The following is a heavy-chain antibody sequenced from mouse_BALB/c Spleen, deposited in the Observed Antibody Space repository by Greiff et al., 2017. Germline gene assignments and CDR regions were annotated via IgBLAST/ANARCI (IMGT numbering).Heavy chain of an antibody. CDR1: GFTFSSFG. CDR2: ISSGSSTI. J-gene: IGHJ4*01. D-gene: IGHD4-1*01. CDR3: ARSNWDYAMDY. V-gene: IGHV5-17*02. Sequence: EVKLMESGGGLVQPGGSRKLSCAASGFTFSSFGMHWVRQAPEKGLEWVAYISSGSSTIYYADTVKGRFTISRDNPKNTLFLQMTSLRSEDKAMYYCARSNWDYAMDYWGQGTSVTVSS.